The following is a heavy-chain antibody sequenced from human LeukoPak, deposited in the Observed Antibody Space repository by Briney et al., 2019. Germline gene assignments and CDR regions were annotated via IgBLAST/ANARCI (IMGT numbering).Heavy chain of an antibody. CDR2: IYNDAST. J-gene: IGHJ4*02. Sequence: GGSLRLSCAASGFTVSNNFMNWVRQAPGKGLEWVSSIYNDASTYYADSVKGRFTTSRDNSKNTLYLQMNSLRAEDTAVHYCAGRTELGRGFDYWGQGTLVTVSS. D-gene: IGHD7-27*01. CDR1: GFTVSNNF. CDR3: AGRTELGRGFDY. V-gene: IGHV3-66*01.